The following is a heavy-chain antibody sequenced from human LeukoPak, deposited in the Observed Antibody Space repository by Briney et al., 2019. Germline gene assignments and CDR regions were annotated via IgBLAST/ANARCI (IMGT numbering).Heavy chain of an antibody. CDR3: ARGSHSFDY. J-gene: IGHJ4*02. CDR1: GFTFSSYA. V-gene: IGHV3-23*01. Sequence: PGGSLRLSCAASGFTFSSYAMSWVRQASGKGLEWVSTVSVSGDSTYYADSVKGRFTISRENAKNSLYLQMNSLRAEDTAVYYCARGSHSFDYWGQGTLVTVSS. CDR2: VSVSGDST.